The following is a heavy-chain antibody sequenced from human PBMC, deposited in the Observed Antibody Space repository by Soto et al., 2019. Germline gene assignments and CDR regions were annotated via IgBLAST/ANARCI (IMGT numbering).Heavy chain of an antibody. J-gene: IGHJ4*02. V-gene: IGHV1-24*01. D-gene: IGHD3-16*01. CDR2: FDPKDGEI. CDR1: GYSLSESS. Sequence: QVQLVQSGAEVKKPGASVKVSCKVSGYSLSESSMHWVRQAPGKGLECMGGFDPKDGEILYAQKFQGRVTLTEDTSTDTAYMEPSSLTYDDTAVYYCVTVPWGDWGQGTLVTVSS. CDR3: VTVPWGD.